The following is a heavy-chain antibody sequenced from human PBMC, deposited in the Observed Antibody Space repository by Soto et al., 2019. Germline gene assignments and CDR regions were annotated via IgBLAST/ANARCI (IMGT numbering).Heavy chain of an antibody. CDR1: GGSFSGYY. D-gene: IGHD2-21*01. J-gene: IGHJ3*02. V-gene: IGHV4-34*01. CDR3: AKPCGGDCHDAFDI. CDR2: INHSGST. Sequence: TLSLTCAVYGGSFSGYYWSWIRQPPGKGLEWIGEINHSGSTNYNPSLKSRVTISVDTSKNQFSLKLSSVTAADTAVYYCAKPCGGDCHDAFDIWGQGTMVTVSS.